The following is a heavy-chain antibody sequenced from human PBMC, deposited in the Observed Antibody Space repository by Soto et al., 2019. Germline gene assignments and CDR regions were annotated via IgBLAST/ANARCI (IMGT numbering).Heavy chain of an antibody. J-gene: IGHJ4*02. CDR2: VNWSGGNS. CDR3: ARAFSGHDHYFDS. D-gene: IGHD5-12*01. CDR1: GFTFDDYG. V-gene: IGHV3-20*04. Sequence: EVQLVQSGGSVVRPGGSLRLSCTASGFTFDDYGMAWVRQFPGKGLEWVAGVNWSGGNSGYADSVKGRFTISRDNANKTLYLHMNSLRAGDTAFYYCARAFSGHDHYFDSWGQGTLVTVST.